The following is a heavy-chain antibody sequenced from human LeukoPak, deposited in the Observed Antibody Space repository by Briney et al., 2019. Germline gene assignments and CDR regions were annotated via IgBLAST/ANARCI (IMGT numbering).Heavy chain of an antibody. CDR2: IISYGITT. CDR3: AADGEYAFLV. Sequence: GGSLRLSCAVSGLTFHNTLMHWIRQAPGKGLVGVSRIISYGITTTYVDCEKGRFTISRDNAKNTLYLQMNSLRADDTAVYYCAADGEYAFLVWGQGTMVTVSS. V-gene: IGHV3-74*01. J-gene: IGHJ3*01. D-gene: IGHD2/OR15-2a*01. CDR1: GLTFHNTL.